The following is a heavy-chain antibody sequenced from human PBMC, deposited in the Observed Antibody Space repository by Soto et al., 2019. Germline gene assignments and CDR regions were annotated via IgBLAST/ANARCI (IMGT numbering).Heavy chain of an antibody. Sequence: SETLSLTCTVFGGSINDTSYYWGWIRQPPGKGLEWVGTVYYRGSTYYNLSLKRRLTMSVDTSKNQFSLRLSSVTAADTAVYYCARQSIVLVPVTRYFDYWGQGILVTVSS. CDR1: GGSINDTSYY. CDR3: ARQSIVLVPVTRYFDY. D-gene: IGHD2-8*02. CDR2: VYYRGST. J-gene: IGHJ4*02. V-gene: IGHV4-39*01.